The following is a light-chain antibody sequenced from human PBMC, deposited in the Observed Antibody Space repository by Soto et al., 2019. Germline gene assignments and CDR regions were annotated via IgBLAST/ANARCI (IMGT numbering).Light chain of an antibody. V-gene: IGKV1-5*03. CDR1: QSISSW. J-gene: IGKJ1*01. Sequence: DIQMTQSPSTLSASVGDRVTITCRASQSISSWLAWYQQKPGKASKLLIYKASSVESGVPSRFSGSGSGTEFTLTISSLQHDDLATYYCQQYNSYPWTFGQGTKVEIK. CDR2: KAS. CDR3: QQYNSYPWT.